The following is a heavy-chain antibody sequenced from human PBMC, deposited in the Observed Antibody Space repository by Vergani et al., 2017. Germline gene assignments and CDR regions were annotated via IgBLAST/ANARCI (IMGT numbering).Heavy chain of an antibody. J-gene: IGHJ6*02. CDR2: IWYDGSNK. V-gene: IGHV3-33*01. CDR1: GFTFSSYG. Sequence: QVQLVESGGGVVQPGRSLRLSCAASGFTFSSYGMHWVRQDPGKGLEWVDVIWYDGSNKYYADYVKGRFTISRDNSKNTLYLQMNSLRAEDMAVYYCARAWHYYYYYGMDVWGQGTTVTVSS. CDR3: ARAWHYYYYYGMDV.